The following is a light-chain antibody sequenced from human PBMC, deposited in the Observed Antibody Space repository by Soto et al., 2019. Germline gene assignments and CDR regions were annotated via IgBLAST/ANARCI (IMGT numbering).Light chain of an antibody. CDR2: AAS. CDR3: QQVNSYPIT. CDR1: QGISSY. Sequence: DIQLTQSPSFLSASLGDRVTITCRASQGISSYLAWYQQKPGNVPKLLIYAASTLQSGFPSRFSGSGFGTQFTLTISSMHPEDFATYYCQQVNSYPITFGQGTRLEI. V-gene: IGKV1-9*01. J-gene: IGKJ5*01.